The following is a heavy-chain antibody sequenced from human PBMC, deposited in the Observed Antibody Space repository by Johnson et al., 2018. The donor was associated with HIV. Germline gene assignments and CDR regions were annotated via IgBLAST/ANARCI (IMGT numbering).Heavy chain of an antibody. CDR2: IRDDGSNQ. CDR3: TTDLGSWSAFDI. CDR1: GFIFSNYG. V-gene: IGHV3-30*02. Sequence: QVQLVESGGDVVQPGRSLRLSCAASGFIFSNYGMHWVRQAPGKGLEWVAFIRDDGSNQHYADSVKGRFTISRDNSKNTVYLQMNSLRGEDTAVYYCTTDLGSWSAFDIWGQGTMVTVSS. D-gene: IGHD6-13*01. J-gene: IGHJ3*02.